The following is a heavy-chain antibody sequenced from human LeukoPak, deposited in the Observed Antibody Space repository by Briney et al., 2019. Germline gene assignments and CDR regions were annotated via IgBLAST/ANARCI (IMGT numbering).Heavy chain of an antibody. CDR2: ISSSSRYI. CDR3: ARVENSYFRAGLHAFGI. V-gene: IGHV3-21*01. D-gene: IGHD5-18*01. CDR1: GFTFSSYS. Sequence: GGSLRLSCAASGFTFSSYSMNWVRQAPGKGLEWVSSISSSSRYIYYADSVKGRFTISRDNAKNSLYLQMNSLRAEDTAVYYCARVENSYFRAGLHAFGIWGQGTMVTVSS. J-gene: IGHJ3*02.